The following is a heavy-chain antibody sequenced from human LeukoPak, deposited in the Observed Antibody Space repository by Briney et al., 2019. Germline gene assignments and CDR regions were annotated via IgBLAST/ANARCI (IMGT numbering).Heavy chain of an antibody. D-gene: IGHD5-12*01. J-gene: IGHJ4*01. V-gene: IGHV3-48*03. CDR2: IDNSGTTK. CDR1: GFTFSNSK. CDR3: ARDHRYAFDN. Sequence: PGGSLRVSCAASGFTFSNSKMNWVRQARGKGLEWVSYIDNSGTTKYYADSVKGRFTISRDHAKSSLYLQMNSLRVEDTAMYYCARDHRYAFDNWGHGTLVTVSS.